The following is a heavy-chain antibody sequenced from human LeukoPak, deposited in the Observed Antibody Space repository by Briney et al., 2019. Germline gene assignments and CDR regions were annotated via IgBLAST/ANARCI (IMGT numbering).Heavy chain of an antibody. CDR2: IKQDGSEK. J-gene: IGHJ4*02. CDR1: GFTFSSYW. D-gene: IGHD3-10*01. CDR3: AAFPRSMVRGVVMDPIDY. V-gene: IGHV3-7*03. Sequence: PGGSLRLSCAASGFTFSSYWMSWVRQAPGKGLEWVANIKQDGSEKYYADSVKGRFTISRDNSKNTLYLQMNSLTAEDTAVYYCAAFPRSMVRGVVMDPIDYWGQGTLVTVSS.